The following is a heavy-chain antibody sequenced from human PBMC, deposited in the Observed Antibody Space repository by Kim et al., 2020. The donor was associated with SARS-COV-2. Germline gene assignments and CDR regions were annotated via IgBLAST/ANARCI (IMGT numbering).Heavy chain of an antibody. CDR3: ARQGAYYYDSSGYYDFDY. CDR1: DGSISSSSYY. D-gene: IGHD3-22*01. V-gene: IGHV4-39*01. Sequence: SETLSLTCTVSDGSISSSSYYWGWIRQPPGKGLEWIGSIYYSGSTYYNPSLKSRVTISVDTSKNQFSLKLSSVTAADTAVYYCARQGAYYYDSSGYYDFDYWGQGTLVTVSS. J-gene: IGHJ4*02. CDR2: IYYSGST.